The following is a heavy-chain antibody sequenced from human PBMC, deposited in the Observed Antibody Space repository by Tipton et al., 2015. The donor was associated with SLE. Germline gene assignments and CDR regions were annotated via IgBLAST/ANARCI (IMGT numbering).Heavy chain of an antibody. CDR2: IDPNGGGT. CDR3: AKDTDTVVVTAMGT. D-gene: IGHD2-21*02. CDR1: GYIFTGYY. Sequence: QLVQSGAELKKPGASVKVSCKTSGYIFTGYYIHWVRQAPGQGLEWMGWIDPNGGGTNYAQKFQGRVTMTRDTSISTAYLQLNSLRSDDTDVYFCAKDTDTVVVTAMGTWGQGTLVTVSS. J-gene: IGHJ5*02. V-gene: IGHV1-2*02.